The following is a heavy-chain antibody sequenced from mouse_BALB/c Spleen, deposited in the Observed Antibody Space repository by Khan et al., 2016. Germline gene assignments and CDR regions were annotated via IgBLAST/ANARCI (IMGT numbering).Heavy chain of an antibody. D-gene: IGHD4-1*01. Sequence: IQLVQSGPELVKPGTSVRMSCKASGYRFTDSIIHWMKQKPGQGLDWIGYINPYNGATKDNEKFKGKATLTSDKSSNTAYLELNSLTSEDSAVYFCSRGNWQSYYFDYWGQGTTLTVSS. CDR3: SRGNWQSYYFDY. CDR2: INPYNGAT. V-gene: IGHV1S136*01. CDR1: GYRFTDSI. J-gene: IGHJ2*01.